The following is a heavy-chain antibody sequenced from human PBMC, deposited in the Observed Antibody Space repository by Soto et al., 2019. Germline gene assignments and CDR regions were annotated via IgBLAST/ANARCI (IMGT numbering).Heavy chain of an antibody. CDR3: ARDYYRFNSGYGFSMDV. V-gene: IGHV3-30-3*01. CDR1: GFTFSSYA. J-gene: IGHJ6*02. D-gene: IGHD5-12*01. Sequence: GGSLRLSCAASGFTFSSYALHWVRQAPGKGLEWVAVISYDGSSKYYADSVKGRFTVSRDNSKNTLYPQMNSLRAEDTAVYYCARDYYRFNSGYGFSMDVWGQGTTVTVSS. CDR2: ISYDGSSK.